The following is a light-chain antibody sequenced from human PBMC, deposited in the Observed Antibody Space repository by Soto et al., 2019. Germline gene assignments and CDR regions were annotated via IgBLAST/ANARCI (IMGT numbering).Light chain of an antibody. V-gene: IGKV3D-15*01. J-gene: IGKJ5*01. Sequence: EIVMTQSPATLSVSAGEGATLSCRASQSASSSYLAWYQQKPGQSPRFLIYGASSRATGIPDRFSGSGSGTEFTLTISSLQSEDFAVYYCQQYNNWPPITFGQGTRLEI. CDR1: QSASSSY. CDR2: GAS. CDR3: QQYNNWPPIT.